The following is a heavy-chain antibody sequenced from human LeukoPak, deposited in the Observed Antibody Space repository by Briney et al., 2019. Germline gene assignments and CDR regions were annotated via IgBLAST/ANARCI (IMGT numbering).Heavy chain of an antibody. Sequence: PGGSLRLSCAASGFTFSSYSMNWVRQAPGKGLEWVSSISSSSSYIYYADSVKGRFTISRDNAKNSLYLQMSSLRAEDTAVYYCARSYGDDAFDIWGQGTMVAVSS. CDR1: GFTFSSYS. CDR2: ISSSSSYI. D-gene: IGHD5-18*01. V-gene: IGHV3-21*01. CDR3: ARSYGDDAFDI. J-gene: IGHJ3*02.